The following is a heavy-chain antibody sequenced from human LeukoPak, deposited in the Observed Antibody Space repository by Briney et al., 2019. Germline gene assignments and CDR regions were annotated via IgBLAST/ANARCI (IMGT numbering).Heavy chain of an antibody. V-gene: IGHV3-48*02. CDR1: GFTFSSYS. J-gene: IGHJ4*02. D-gene: IGHD1-20*01. CDR3: ASGITGVFDY. Sequence: GGSLRPSCAASGFTFSSYSMNWVRQAPGKGLEWVSYISSSSSTIYYADSVKGRFTISRDNAKNSLYPQMNSLRDEDTAVYYCASGITGVFDYWGQGTLVTVSS. CDR2: ISSSSSTI.